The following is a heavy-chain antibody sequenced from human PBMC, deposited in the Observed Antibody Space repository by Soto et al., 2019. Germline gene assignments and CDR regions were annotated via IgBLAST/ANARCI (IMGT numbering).Heavy chain of an antibody. CDR2: ISVSDPDT. CDR3: TKGTWLDI. V-gene: IGHV3-23*01. J-gene: IGHJ3*02. CDR1: GFTFGSHD. Sequence: EVQLLESGGGLVQPGGSLRLSCAASGFTFGSHDMSWVRQAPGKVLEWVSSISVSDPDTYYADSVKGRFTLSRDISKNTLFLQMDSLRADDTALYYCTKGTWLDIWGQGTMVTVSS. D-gene: IGHD6-19*01.